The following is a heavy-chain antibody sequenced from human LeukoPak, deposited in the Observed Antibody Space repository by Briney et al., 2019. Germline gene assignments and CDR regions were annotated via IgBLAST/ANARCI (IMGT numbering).Heavy chain of an antibody. CDR3: ARHPRIWRSYYYGMDV. CDR2: TNHSGST. D-gene: IGHD3-3*01. CDR1: GGSFSGYY. J-gene: IGHJ6*02. V-gene: IGHV4-34*01. Sequence: SETLSLTCAVYGGSFSGYYWSWIRQPPGKGLEWIGETNHSGSTNYNPSLKSRVAISVDTSKNQFSLKLSSVTAADTAVYYCARHPRIWRSYYYGMDVWGQGTTVTVSS.